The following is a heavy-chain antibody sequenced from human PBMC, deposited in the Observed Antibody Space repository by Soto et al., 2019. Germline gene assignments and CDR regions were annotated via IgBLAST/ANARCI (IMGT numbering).Heavy chain of an antibody. CDR2: IYYSGST. CDR1: GGSISSSSYY. J-gene: IGHJ3*02. Sequence: PSETLSLTCAVSGGSISSSSYYWSWIRQHPGKGLEWIGYIYYSGSTYYNPSLKSRVTISVDTSKNQFSLKLSSVTAADTAVYYCARDLSSSWSNDAFDIWGQGTMVTVSS. CDR3: ARDLSSSWSNDAFDI. D-gene: IGHD6-13*01. V-gene: IGHV4-31*11.